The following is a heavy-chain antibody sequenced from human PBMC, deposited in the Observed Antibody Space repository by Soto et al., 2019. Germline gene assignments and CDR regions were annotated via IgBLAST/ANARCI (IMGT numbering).Heavy chain of an antibody. CDR2: ISYDGSNK. V-gene: IGHV3-30-3*01. Sequence: PGGSLRLSCAASGFTFSSYAMHWVRQAPGKGLEWVAVISYDGSNKYYADSVKGRFTISRDNSKNTLYLQMNSLRAEDTAVYYCAILGRLRVEWGQGTTVTVSS. CDR3: AILGRLRVE. D-gene: IGHD3-22*01. J-gene: IGHJ6*02. CDR1: GFTFSSYA.